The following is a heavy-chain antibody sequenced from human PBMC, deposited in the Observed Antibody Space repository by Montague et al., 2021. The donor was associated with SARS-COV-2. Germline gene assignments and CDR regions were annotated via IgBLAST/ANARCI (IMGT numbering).Heavy chain of an antibody. Sequence: SDTRSLTCTVSGGSISSYYWSWIRQPAGKGLEWIGRIYTSGSTNYNPSLKSRVTMSVDTSKNQFSLRLSSVTAADTAVYYCAREAWFGDKTSASEYYGMDVWGQGTTVTVSS. CDR2: IYTSGST. J-gene: IGHJ6*02. CDR3: AREAWFGDKTSASEYYGMDV. V-gene: IGHV4-4*07. CDR1: GGSISSYY. D-gene: IGHD3-10*01.